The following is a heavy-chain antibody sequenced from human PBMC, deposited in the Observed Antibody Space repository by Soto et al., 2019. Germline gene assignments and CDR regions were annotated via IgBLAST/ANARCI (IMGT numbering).Heavy chain of an antibody. D-gene: IGHD4-4*01. CDR1: GGSISSGDYY. CDR3: ATWTTVTPPYFDY. Sequence: SETLSLTCTVSGGSISSGDYYWSWIRQPPGKGLEWIGYIYYSGSTYYNPSLKSRVTISVDTSKNQFSLKLSSVTAADTAVYYCATWTTVTPPYFDYWGQGTLVTVSS. J-gene: IGHJ4*02. V-gene: IGHV4-30-4*01. CDR2: IYYSGST.